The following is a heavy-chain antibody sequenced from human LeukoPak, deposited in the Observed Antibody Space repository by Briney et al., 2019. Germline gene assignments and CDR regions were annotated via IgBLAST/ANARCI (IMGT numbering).Heavy chain of an antibody. D-gene: IGHD6-25*01. V-gene: IGHV3-7*01. J-gene: IGHJ5*02. CDR2: IKQDGSEK. Sequence: GGSLRLSCVDSGFTFNNYWMSWVRQAPGKGLEWVANIKQDGSEKYYVDSVRGRFTISRDNAKKSLYLQMNSLRVEDTAVYYCTRGGGEFDPWGQETLVTVSS. CDR1: GFTFNNYW. CDR3: TRGGGEFDP.